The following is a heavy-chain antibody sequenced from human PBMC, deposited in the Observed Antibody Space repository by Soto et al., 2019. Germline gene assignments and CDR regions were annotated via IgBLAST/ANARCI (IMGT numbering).Heavy chain of an antibody. V-gene: IGHV4-34*01. J-gene: IGHJ4*02. CDR1: GGSFSGYY. CDR3: ARGRRRRWYFDY. D-gene: IGHD6-13*01. CDR2: INHSGGT. Sequence: PSETLSLTCAVSGGSFSGYYWTWVRQPPGRGLEWIGEINHSGGTRYNSSLRSRVTMSVDTSKNEVSLKLSSVTAADTAVYYCARGRRRRWYFDYWGPGTLVTVSS.